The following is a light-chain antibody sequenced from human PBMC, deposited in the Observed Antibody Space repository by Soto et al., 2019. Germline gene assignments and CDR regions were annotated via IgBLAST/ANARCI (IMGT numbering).Light chain of an antibody. CDR1: QSVRSY. CDR3: QQRHLWPIT. V-gene: IGKV3-11*01. Sequence: EIVSTQSPATLSLSPGERATLSYRASQSVRSYLAWYQQKPGQVPRLVIYDASNRATGIPARFSGSGSGTDFTLTISSLEPEDFAVYFCQQRHLWPITFGQGTRLEIK. CDR2: DAS. J-gene: IGKJ5*01.